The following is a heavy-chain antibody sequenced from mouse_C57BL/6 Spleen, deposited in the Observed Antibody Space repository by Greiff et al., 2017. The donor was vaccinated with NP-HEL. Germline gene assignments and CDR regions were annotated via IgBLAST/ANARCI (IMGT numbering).Heavy chain of an antibody. CDR3: ARGLSFFDY. D-gene: IGHD2-3*01. CDR1: GYTFTSYW. CDR2: IDPSDSYT. J-gene: IGHJ2*01. V-gene: IGHV1-50*01. Sequence: QVQLQQPGAELVKPRASVKLSCKASGYTFTSYWMQWVKQRPGQGLEWIGEIDPSDSYTNYNQKFKGKATLTVDTSSSTAYMQLSSLTSEDSAVYYCARGLSFFDYWGQGTTLTVSS.